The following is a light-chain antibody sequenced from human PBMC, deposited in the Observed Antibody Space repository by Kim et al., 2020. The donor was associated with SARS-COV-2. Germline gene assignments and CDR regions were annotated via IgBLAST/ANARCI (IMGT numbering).Light chain of an antibody. Sequence: APGETARISWGGTKIRSQSVHWYQQKPGQAPVTVIYYDSDRPSGIPERFSGSTSGNTATLTISRVEGGDEADYYCQVWDSSSNHVIFGGGTQLTVL. V-gene: IGLV3-21*04. CDR2: YDS. CDR3: QVWDSSSNHVI. J-gene: IGLJ2*01. CDR1: KIRSQS.